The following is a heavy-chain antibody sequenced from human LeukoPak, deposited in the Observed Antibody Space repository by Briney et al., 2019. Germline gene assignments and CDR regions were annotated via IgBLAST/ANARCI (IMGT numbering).Heavy chain of an antibody. V-gene: IGHV3-7*01. CDR1: GFRFGSDW. CDR2: INPGGTEK. CDR3: ARYYDPPVGDAFDI. D-gene: IGHD3-16*01. Sequence: GGSLRLSCAASGFRFGSDWMSWVRQAPGKGLEWVANINPGGTEKYYVDSVKGRFTISRDNDKNLLYLQLNRLRAEDTAVYYRARYYDPPVGDAFDIWGQGTMVTVSS. J-gene: IGHJ3*02.